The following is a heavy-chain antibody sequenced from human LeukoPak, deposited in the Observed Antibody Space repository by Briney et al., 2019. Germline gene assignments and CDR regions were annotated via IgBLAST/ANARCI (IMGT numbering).Heavy chain of an antibody. Sequence: KPSQTLSLTCTVSGASISSGGYYWSWIRQPPGKGLEWIGYIYHSESTYYNPSLKRRVTISVDRSKNQFSLKLSSVTAADTAVYYCATTLPGQSSSWSHAFDIWGQGTMVTVSS. CDR3: ATTLPGQSSSWSHAFDI. J-gene: IGHJ3*02. D-gene: IGHD6-13*01. V-gene: IGHV4-30-2*01. CDR2: IYHSEST. CDR1: GASISSGGYY.